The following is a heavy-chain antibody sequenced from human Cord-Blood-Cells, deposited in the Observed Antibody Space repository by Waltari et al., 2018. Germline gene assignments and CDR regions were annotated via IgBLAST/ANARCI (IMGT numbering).Heavy chain of an antibody. V-gene: IGHV4-34*01. CDR3: ARGSGREYY. CDR2: INHSGRT. D-gene: IGHD1-26*01. J-gene: IGHJ4*02. Sequence: QVQLQQWGAGLLKPSETLSLTCAVYGGSFRGYYWSWIRQPPGKGLEWIGEINHSGRTNYIRSLKSRITMSVDTPKKQFSLKLRAVTAADRAGYYCARGSGREYYWGEGTLFTGSS. CDR1: GGSFRGYY.